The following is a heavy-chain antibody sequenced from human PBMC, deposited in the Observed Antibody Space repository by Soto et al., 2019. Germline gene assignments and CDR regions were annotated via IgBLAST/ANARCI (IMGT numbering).Heavy chain of an antibody. Sequence: GAAVKFSCQASGYSFSDYHIHWVRQAHGQGLEWMGRINPTGGITSYAQKFQGRVTLTRDTSTSTVYMELSRLRSEDTAVYYYARCGAPLKKDDFFNWFVPWAQGTLVTVSS. V-gene: IGHV1-46*01. J-gene: IGHJ5*02. D-gene: IGHD1-26*01. CDR2: INPTGGIT. CDR1: GYSFSDYH. CDR3: ARCGAPLKKDDFFNWFVP.